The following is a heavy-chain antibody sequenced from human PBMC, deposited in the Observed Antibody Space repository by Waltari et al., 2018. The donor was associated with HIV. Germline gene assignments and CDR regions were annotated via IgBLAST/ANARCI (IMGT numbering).Heavy chain of an antibody. J-gene: IGHJ4*02. CDR1: GAFINSTDYF. D-gene: IGHD1-1*01. CDR2: ISYIGTT. Sequence: QVQLQESGPGLVRPSETLSLTCTVSGAFINSTDYFWVWIRQSPGQGLGWLGTISYIGTTYSTWSPMSRSPASVNTARCHFSRKLDSGTAAETAFYCCATLVASQGNSTSWKSLGLLWGQGILVTVSS. CDR3: ATLVASQGNSTSWKSLGLL. V-gene: IGHV4-39*02.